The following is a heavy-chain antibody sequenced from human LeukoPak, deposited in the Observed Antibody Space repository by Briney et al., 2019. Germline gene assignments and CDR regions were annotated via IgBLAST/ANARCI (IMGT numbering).Heavy chain of an antibody. J-gene: IGHJ4*02. CDR3: ARMYSSSSYYFDY. D-gene: IGHD6-6*01. V-gene: IGHV3-74*01. Sequence: GGSLRLSCAASGFTFSSYWMHWVRQAPGKGLVWVSRINSDGSSTSYADSVKGRFTISRDNAENTLYLQMNSLRAEDTAVYYCARMYSSSSYYFDYWGQGTLVTVSS. CDR1: GFTFSSYW. CDR2: INSDGSST.